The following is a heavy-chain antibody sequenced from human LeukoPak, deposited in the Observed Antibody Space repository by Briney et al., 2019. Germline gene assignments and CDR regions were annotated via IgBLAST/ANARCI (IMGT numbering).Heavy chain of an antibody. D-gene: IGHD3-3*01. V-gene: IGHV4-39*07. J-gene: IGHJ5*02. CDR3: ARDRYFWSGYIDP. CDR1: GGSISSSSYY. Sequence: SETLSLTCTVSGGSISSSSYYWGWLRQPPGKGLEWIGSIYYSGSTYYNPSLKSRVTISVDTSKNQFSLKLSSVTAADTAVYYCARDRYFWSGYIDPWGQGTLVTVSS. CDR2: IYYSGST.